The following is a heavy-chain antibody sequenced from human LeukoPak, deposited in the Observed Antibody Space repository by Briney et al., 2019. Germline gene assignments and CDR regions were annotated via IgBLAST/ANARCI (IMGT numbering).Heavy chain of an antibody. CDR2: IYYSGST. CDR1: GGSISSSSYY. CDR3: ARAHQFGGYDILTGYYTKYYFDY. J-gene: IGHJ4*02. V-gene: IGHV4-39*07. D-gene: IGHD3-9*01. Sequence: PSETLSLTCTVSGGSISSSSYYWGWIRQPPGKGLEWIGSIYYSGSTYYNPSLKSRVTISVDTSKNQFSLKLSSVTAADTAVYYCARAHQFGGYDILTGYYTKYYFDYWGQGTLVTVSS.